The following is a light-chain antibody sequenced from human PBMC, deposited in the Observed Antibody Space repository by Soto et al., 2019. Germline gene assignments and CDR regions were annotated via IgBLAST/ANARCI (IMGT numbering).Light chain of an antibody. Sequence: QTVVTQEPSLTVSTGGTVTLTCDSSTGAVTSGYYPNWFQQKPGQAPRALIDSTSNKHSWTPARFSGSLLGGKAALTLSGVQTEDEAEYYCLLYYGGAVVFGGGTKLTVL. J-gene: IGLJ2*01. CDR1: TGAVTSGYY. CDR2: STS. V-gene: IGLV7-43*01. CDR3: LLYYGGAVV.